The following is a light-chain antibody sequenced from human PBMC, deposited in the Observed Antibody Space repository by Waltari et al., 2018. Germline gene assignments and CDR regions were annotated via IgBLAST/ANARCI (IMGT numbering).Light chain of an antibody. CDR1: QSLLNIDGKTY. CDR2: EVS. Sequence: DFGMTQTPLSLSVTSGQPASISCRSSQSLLNIDGKTYLYWYVQKPGQPPQLLIHEVSNRFSGVPDRLSGSGSGTDFTLKISRVEAEDVGVYYCMQSTQLPLAFGQGTKVEIK. J-gene: IGKJ1*01. V-gene: IGKV2D-29*01. CDR3: MQSTQLPLA.